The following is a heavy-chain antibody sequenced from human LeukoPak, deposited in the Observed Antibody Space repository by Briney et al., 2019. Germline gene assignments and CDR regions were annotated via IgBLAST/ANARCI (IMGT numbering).Heavy chain of an antibody. Sequence: SVKVSCKASGGTFSNYAISWVRQAPGQGLEWMGRINPIFGTANYAQKFQGRVTITTDESTSTAYMELSGLRSEDTAVYYCASRSSTYYYDSSGYHPFDYWGQGTLVTVSS. CDR2: INPIFGTA. CDR1: GGTFSNYA. D-gene: IGHD3-22*01. V-gene: IGHV1-69*05. J-gene: IGHJ4*02. CDR3: ASRSSTYYYDSSGYHPFDY.